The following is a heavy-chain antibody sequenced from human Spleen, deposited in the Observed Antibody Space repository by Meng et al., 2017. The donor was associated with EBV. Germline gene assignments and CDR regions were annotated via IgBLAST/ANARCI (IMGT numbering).Heavy chain of an antibody. Sequence: LQLQESGPGLVMPSQTLALTCPVSGDSLDSVPYYWGWIRQPPGRGREWIGEIHHSGSTNYNPSLKSRVSMSLDKSKRQFSLRLSSMTAADTAVYYCARANLKDLLRTYFDFWGQGTLVTVSS. CDR1: GDSLDSVPYY. D-gene: IGHD1-26*01. CDR3: ARANLKDLLRTYFDF. J-gene: IGHJ4*02. V-gene: IGHV4-39*07. CDR2: IHHSGST.